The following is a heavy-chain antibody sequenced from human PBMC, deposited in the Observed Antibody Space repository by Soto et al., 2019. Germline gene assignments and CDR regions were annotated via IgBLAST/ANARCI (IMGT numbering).Heavy chain of an antibody. V-gene: IGHV1-18*01. Sequence: GAPVKVSCKASGCTFSNYGLNWVRQAPGQGLEWMGGVSANNGHTNYAQNLQGRVSMPTDTSTSTAYMELRGLTFDDTAVYYCASAIECVTAWHFFYYYALDVWGQGTTVTVSS. D-gene: IGHD2-8*01. CDR2: VSANNGHT. J-gene: IGHJ6*02. CDR3: ASAIECVTAWHFFYYYALDV. CDR1: GCTFSNYG.